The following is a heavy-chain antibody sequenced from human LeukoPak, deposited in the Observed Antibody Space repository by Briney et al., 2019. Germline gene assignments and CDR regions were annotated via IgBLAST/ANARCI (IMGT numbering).Heavy chain of an antibody. D-gene: IGHD6-13*01. CDR2: IRYDESNK. Sequence: GGSLRLSCAASGFTFSSYGMHWLRQAPGKGLEWMAFIRYDESNKYYADSVKGRFSISRDNSKNTLYLQVNSLTAEDTAVYYCARDPRIAAAGPYFYYYYMDVWGKGTTVTVSS. CDR3: ARDPRIAAAGPYFYYYYMDV. CDR1: GFTFSSYG. V-gene: IGHV3-30*02. J-gene: IGHJ6*03.